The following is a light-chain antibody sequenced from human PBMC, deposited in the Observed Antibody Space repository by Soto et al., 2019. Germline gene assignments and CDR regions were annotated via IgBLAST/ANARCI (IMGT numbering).Light chain of an antibody. CDR3: QQSNNWPRT. Sequence: EIVMTQSPATLSVSPGERATLSCRASQSVSSDLAWYHQKPGQAPRLLIYGASTRATGIPDRFSGSGSGTEFPLTSNSLQSEEFAVYYCQQSNNWPRTLGQGTK. CDR1: QSVSSD. J-gene: IGKJ1*01. CDR2: GAS. V-gene: IGKV3-15*01.